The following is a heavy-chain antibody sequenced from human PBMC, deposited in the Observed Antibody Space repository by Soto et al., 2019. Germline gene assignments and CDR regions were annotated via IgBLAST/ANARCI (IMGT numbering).Heavy chain of an antibody. Sequence: PSQTLSLTCAISGDSVSSNSAAWNWIRQSPSRGLEWLGRTYYRSKWYNDYAVSVKSRITINPDTSKNQFSLQLNSVTPEDTSVYYCARDLSYDYIWGSYRFRGNDAFDIWGQGTMVT. D-gene: IGHD3-16*02. CDR3: ARDLSYDYIWGSYRFRGNDAFDI. CDR1: GDSVSSNSAA. CDR2: TYYRSKWYN. V-gene: IGHV6-1*01. J-gene: IGHJ3*02.